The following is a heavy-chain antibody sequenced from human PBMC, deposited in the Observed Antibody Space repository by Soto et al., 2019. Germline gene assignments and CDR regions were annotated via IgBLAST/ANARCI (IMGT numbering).Heavy chain of an antibody. CDR2: ISYDGSNK. CDR3: ARGIPSSVWSTLDY. V-gene: IGHV3-30-3*01. J-gene: IGHJ4*02. Sequence: VAVISYDGSNKYYADSVKGRFTISRDNSMNTLYLQMNRLRDEDTAVYYCARGIPSSVWSTLDYWGQGTLVTVSS. D-gene: IGHD6-19*01.